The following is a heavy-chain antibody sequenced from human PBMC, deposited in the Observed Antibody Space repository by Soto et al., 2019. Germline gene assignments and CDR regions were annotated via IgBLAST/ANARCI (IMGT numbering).Heavy chain of an antibody. J-gene: IGHJ4*02. CDR3: ASTPDYYDSSGYYFDY. Sequence: PGGSLRLSCAVSGFTFSSYEMNWVRQAPGKGLEWVSYISSSGSTIYYADSGKGRFTISRDNAKNSPYLQMNSLRAEDTAVYYCASTPDYYDSSGYYFDYWGQGTLVTVSS. CDR1: GFTFSSYE. D-gene: IGHD3-22*01. V-gene: IGHV3-48*03. CDR2: ISSSGSTI.